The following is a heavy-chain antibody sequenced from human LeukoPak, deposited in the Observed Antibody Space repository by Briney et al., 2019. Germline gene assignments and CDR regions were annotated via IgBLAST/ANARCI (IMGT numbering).Heavy chain of an antibody. V-gene: IGHV3-66*02. Sequence: PPGGSLRLSCAASGFTVSSNYMSWVRQAPGKGLEWVSGIYSGGSTYYADSVKGRFTISRDNSKNTLYLQMNSLRAEDTAVYYCARHLIVGATEGAFDIWGQGTMVTVSS. CDR2: IYSGGST. CDR3: ARHLIVGATEGAFDI. J-gene: IGHJ3*02. CDR1: GFTVSSNY. D-gene: IGHD1-26*01.